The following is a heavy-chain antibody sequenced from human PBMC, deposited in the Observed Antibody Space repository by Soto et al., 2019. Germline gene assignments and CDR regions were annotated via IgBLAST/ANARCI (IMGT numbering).Heavy chain of an antibody. CDR2: IDNSGGGT. D-gene: IGHD6-6*01. J-gene: IGHJ4*02. V-gene: IGHV3-23*01. CDR1: GFTFSNHG. CDR3: AKRAAYSSSSAYFDS. Sequence: PGGSLRLSCAGSGFTFSNHGVTWVRQAPGKGLEWVSSIDNSGGGTYYADSVKGRFTISRDNSKNTVYLQMNSLRADDTAVYFCAKRAAYSSSSAYFDSWGQGTQVTVSS.